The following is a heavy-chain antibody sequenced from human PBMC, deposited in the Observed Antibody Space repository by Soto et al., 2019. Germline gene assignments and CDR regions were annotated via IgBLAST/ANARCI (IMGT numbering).Heavy chain of an antibody. J-gene: IGHJ4*02. D-gene: IGHD6-13*01. CDR1: GFTFSSYY. Sequence: EVQLVESGGGLVQPGGSLRLSCAASGFTFSSYYMSWVRQAQGKGLEWVANVNGDGSEKYYVDSVKGRFTVSRDNAKNSLYLQMTSQRADDTAVYYCAKDLLGQQLAFFDYWGQGTLVTVSS. CDR2: VNGDGSEK. CDR3: AKDLLGQQLAFFDY. V-gene: IGHV3-7*01.